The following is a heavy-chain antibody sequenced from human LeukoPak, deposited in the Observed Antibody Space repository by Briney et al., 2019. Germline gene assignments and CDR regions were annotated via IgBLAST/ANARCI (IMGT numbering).Heavy chain of an antibody. Sequence: SETLSLTCAVYSRSFSAYYWTWIRQPPGKGLEWIGEINHSGSTNYNPSLKSRVTISVDTSKNQFSLKLSSVTAADTAVYYCARDVAGSSSWFFDLWGRGTLVTVSS. CDR2: INHSGST. V-gene: IGHV4-34*01. J-gene: IGHJ2*01. CDR1: SRSFSAYY. D-gene: IGHD6-13*01. CDR3: ARDVAGSSSWFFDL.